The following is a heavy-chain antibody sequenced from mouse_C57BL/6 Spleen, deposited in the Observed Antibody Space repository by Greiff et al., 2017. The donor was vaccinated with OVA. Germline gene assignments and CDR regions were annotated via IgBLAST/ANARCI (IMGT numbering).Heavy chain of an antibody. Sequence: EVQLQQSGPGLVKPSQSLSLTCSVTGYSITSGYYWNWIRQFPGNKLEWMGYISYDGSNNYNPSLKNRITITRDTSKNQFFLKLNSVTTEDTATYYWARGGDYYGSSPYFDYWGQGTTLTVSS. V-gene: IGHV3-6*01. D-gene: IGHD1-1*01. CDR3: ARGGDYYGSSPYFDY. J-gene: IGHJ2*01. CDR2: ISYDGSN. CDR1: GYSITSGYY.